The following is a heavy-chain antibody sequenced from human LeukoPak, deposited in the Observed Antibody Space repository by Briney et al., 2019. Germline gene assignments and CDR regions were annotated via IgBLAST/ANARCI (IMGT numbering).Heavy chain of an antibody. CDR3: ATPLPPYCSGGSCYPRNWFDP. J-gene: IGHJ5*02. Sequence: ASVKVSCKVSGYTLTESSMHWVRQAPGKGLEWMGGFDPEDGETIYAQKFQGRVTMTEDTSTDTAYMELSSLRSEDTAVYYCATPLPPYCSGGSCYPRNWFDPWGQGTLVTVSS. CDR1: GYTLTESS. V-gene: IGHV1-24*01. D-gene: IGHD2-15*01. CDR2: FDPEDGET.